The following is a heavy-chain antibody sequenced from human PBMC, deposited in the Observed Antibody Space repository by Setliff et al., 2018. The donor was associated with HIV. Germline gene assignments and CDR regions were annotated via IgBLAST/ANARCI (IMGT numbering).Heavy chain of an antibody. CDR3: VREAPALRYSEWLDETGWFDP. V-gene: IGHV3-53*01. CDR2: IYNGDPT. Sequence: PGGSLRLSCAASEFTVSRYHMSWVRQAPGRGLEWVSVIYNGDPTYYADSVKGRFTISRDNAKNMLYLQMNSLSADDTAIYYCVREAPALRYSEWLDETGWFDPWGQGTQVTVSS. D-gene: IGHD3-9*01. CDR1: EFTVSRYH. J-gene: IGHJ5*02.